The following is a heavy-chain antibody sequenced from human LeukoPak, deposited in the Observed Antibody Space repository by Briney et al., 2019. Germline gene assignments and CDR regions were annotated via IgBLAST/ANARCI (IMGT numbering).Heavy chain of an antibody. CDR1: GFTFSSYD. D-gene: IGHD3-22*01. J-gene: IGHJ4*02. Sequence: GGSLRLSCAASGFTFSSYDMHWVRQAPGKGLEWVAFIRYDGNIKYFADSVKGRFTISRDASKNTLYLQMDSLRADDTAVYYCAKGRYYDSSGSPIDYWGQGTLVTVSS. V-gene: IGHV3-30*02. CDR3: AKGRYYDSSGSPIDY. CDR2: IRYDGNIK.